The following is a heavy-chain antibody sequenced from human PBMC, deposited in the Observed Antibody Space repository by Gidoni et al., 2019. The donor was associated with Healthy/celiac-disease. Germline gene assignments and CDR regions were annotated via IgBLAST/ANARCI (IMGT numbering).Heavy chain of an antibody. CDR1: EFTVSSTY. J-gene: IGHJ3*02. CDR2: IYSGGST. CDR3: ARDGLAAAGTRAEDAFDI. V-gene: IGHV3-66*01. Sequence: EVLLVESGGGLVQPGGSLSLSCAPPEFTVSSTYMSWVRQAPGKGLEWVSVIYSGGSTYYADSVKGRFTISRDNSKNTLYLQMNSLRAEDTAVYYCARDGLAAAGTRAEDAFDIWGQGTMVTVSS. D-gene: IGHD6-13*01.